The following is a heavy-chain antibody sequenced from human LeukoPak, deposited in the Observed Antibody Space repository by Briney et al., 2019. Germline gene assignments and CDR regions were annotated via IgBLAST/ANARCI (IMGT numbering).Heavy chain of an antibody. CDR2: IDHRGNT. J-gene: IGHJ4*02. CDR1: GGSLNNYY. V-gene: IGHV4-59*12. D-gene: IGHD3-22*01. Sequence: SETLSLTCTVSGGSLNNYYWSWIRQPPGKGLEWIGYIDHRGNTNYNPSLKSRVTMSVDTSKNQFSLNLNSVTAADTAVYYCARAYDSSGYYFDYWGQGTLVTVSS. CDR3: ARAYDSSGYYFDY.